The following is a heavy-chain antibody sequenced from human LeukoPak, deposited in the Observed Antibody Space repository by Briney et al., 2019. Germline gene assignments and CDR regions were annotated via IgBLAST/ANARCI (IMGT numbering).Heavy chain of an antibody. J-gene: IGHJ3*01. V-gene: IGHV3-30*02. CDR3: AKDGVGHCSSTSCYQQDAFDV. D-gene: IGHD2-2*01. Sequence: GGSLRLSCAASGFTFSSYGMHWVRQAPGKGLEWVAFIRYDGSNKYYADSVKGRFTISRDNSKNTLYLQMNSLRAEDTAVYHCAKDGVGHCSSTSCYQQDAFDVWGQGTMVTVSS. CDR2: IRYDGSNK. CDR1: GFTFSSYG.